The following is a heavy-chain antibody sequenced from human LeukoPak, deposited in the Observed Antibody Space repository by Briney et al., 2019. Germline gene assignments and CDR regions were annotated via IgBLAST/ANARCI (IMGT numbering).Heavy chain of an antibody. CDR3: ARRNFPNDAFDV. CDR2: IRGRGRET. Sequence: GGSLRLSCAASGFTFSTFYMNCVRRTPGRGGEGGSDIRGRGRETYYADSVKGRFTISRDNPKSSLYLQMNSLRAEDTAVYYCARRNFPNDAFDVWGQGTVVTVSS. V-gene: IGHV3-21*01. J-gene: IGHJ3*01. D-gene: IGHD3-9*01. CDR1: GFTFSTFY.